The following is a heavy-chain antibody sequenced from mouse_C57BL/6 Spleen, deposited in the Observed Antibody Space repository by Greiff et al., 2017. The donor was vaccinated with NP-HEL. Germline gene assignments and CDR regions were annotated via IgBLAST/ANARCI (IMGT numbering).Heavy chain of an antibody. D-gene: IGHD1-1*01. J-gene: IGHJ1*03. V-gene: IGHV1-42*01. CDR1: GYSLTGYY. CDR3: ARDYGSVYWYFDV. CDR2: INPSTGGT. Sequence: VQLKQSGPELVKPGASVKISCKASGYSLTGYYMNWVKQSPEKSLEWIGEINPSTGGTTYNQKFKAKATLTVDKSSSTAYMQLKSLTSEDSAVYYCARDYGSVYWYFDVWGTGTTVTVSS.